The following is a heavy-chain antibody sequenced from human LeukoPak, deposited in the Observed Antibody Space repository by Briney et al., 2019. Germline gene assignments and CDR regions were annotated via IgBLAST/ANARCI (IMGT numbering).Heavy chain of an antibody. D-gene: IGHD1-7*01. J-gene: IGHJ4*02. CDR3: ARHRSLDRGTTVLDY. CDR2: IYHSGST. Sequence: PSETLSLTCAVSGYSISSGYYWGWIRQPPGKGLEWIGGIYHSGSTYYNPSLKSRVTISVDTSKNQFSLKLSSVTAADTAVYYCARHRSLDRGTTVLDYWGQGTLVTVSS. CDR1: GYSISSGYY. V-gene: IGHV4-38-2*01.